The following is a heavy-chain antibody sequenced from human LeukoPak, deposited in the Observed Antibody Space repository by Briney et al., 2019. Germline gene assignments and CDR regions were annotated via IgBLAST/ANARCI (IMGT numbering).Heavy chain of an antibody. CDR2: ISYDGSNK. D-gene: IGHD3-10*01. V-gene: IGHV3-30-3*01. Sequence: GRSLRFSCAASGFTFSSYAMHWVRQAPGKGLEWVAVISYDGSNKYYADSVKGRFTISRDNSKNTLYLQMNSLRAEDTAVYYCARDRETEGSGSYYTYYYYGMDVWGQGTTVTVSS. CDR1: GFTFSSYA. CDR3: ARDRETEGSGSYYTYYYYGMDV. J-gene: IGHJ6*02.